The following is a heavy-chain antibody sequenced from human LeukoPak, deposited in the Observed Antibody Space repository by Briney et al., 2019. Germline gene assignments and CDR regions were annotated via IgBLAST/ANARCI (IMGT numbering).Heavy chain of an antibody. D-gene: IGHD3-22*01. V-gene: IGHV3-23*01. CDR2: ISGSGGST. J-gene: IGHJ5*02. CDR1: GFTFSSYA. Sequence: PGGSLRLSCAASGFTFSSYAMSWVRPAPGQGLEWVSAISGSGGSTYYADSVKGRFTISRDNSKNTLYLQMNSLRAEDTAVYYCAKYDSSGDWFDPWGQGTLVTVSS. CDR3: AKYDSSGDWFDP.